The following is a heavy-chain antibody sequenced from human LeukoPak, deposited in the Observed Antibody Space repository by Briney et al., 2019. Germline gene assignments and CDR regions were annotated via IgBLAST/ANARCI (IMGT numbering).Heavy chain of an antibody. D-gene: IGHD3-10*01. CDR1: GGTFSSYA. J-gene: IGHJ4*02. V-gene: IGHV1-69*13. CDR3: ARDRVWFGESSDY. Sequence: GASVKVSCKASGGTFSSYAISWVRQAPGQGLEWMGGIIPIFGTANYAQKFQGRVTITADESTSTAYMELSSLRSEDTAVYYCARDRVWFGESSDYWGQGTLVTVSS. CDR2: IIPIFGTA.